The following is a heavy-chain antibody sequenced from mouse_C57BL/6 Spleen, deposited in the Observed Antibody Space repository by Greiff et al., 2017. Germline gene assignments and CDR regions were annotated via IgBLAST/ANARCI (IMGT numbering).Heavy chain of an antibody. Sequence: VQLQQSGAELARPGASVKLSCKASGYTFTSYGISWVKQRTGQGLEWIGEIYPRSGNTYYNEKFKGKATLTADKSSSTAYMELRSLTSEDSAVYFCASLYYDDEKGTFFDDWGQGTTLTVSS. CDR1: GYTFTSYG. V-gene: IGHV1-81*01. CDR3: ASLYYDDEKGTFFDD. CDR2: IYPRSGNT. D-gene: IGHD2-4*01. J-gene: IGHJ2*01.